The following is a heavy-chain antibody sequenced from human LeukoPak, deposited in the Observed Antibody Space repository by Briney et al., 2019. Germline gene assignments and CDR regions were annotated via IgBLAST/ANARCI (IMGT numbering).Heavy chain of an antibody. CDR1: GGSISSGDYY. V-gene: IGHV4-30-4*08. D-gene: IGHD3-3*01. Sequence: PSETLSLTCTVSGGSISSGDYYWSWIRQPSGKGLEWIGYIYHSGNTYYNPSLKSRLTISVDTPRNQFSLKLRSVTAADTAVYYCARGGTRITIVGVVINDFDYWGQGTLVTVSS. CDR2: IYHSGNT. J-gene: IGHJ4*02. CDR3: ARGGTRITIVGVVINDFDY.